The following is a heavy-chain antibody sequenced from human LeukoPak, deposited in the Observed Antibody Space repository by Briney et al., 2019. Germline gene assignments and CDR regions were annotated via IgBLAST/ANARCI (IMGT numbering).Heavy chain of an antibody. CDR3: ARDKLGIDY. V-gene: IGHV4-4*07. D-gene: IGHD1-26*01. CDR2: IYTSGST. Sequence: PSETLSLTCSVSGGSIRSYYWSWIRRPAGKGLEWIGRIYTSGSTKYNASLKSRVTMSVDMSKNQFSLKLSSVTAADTAVYYCARDKLGIDYWGQGTLVTVSS. CDR1: GGSIRSYY. J-gene: IGHJ4*02.